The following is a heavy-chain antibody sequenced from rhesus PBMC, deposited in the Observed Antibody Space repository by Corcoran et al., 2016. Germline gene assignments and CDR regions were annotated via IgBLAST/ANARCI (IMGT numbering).Heavy chain of an antibody. J-gene: IGHJ6*01. V-gene: IGHV3-116*02. CDR1: GFTFSDYY. CDR3: VRDRLNNGLDS. Sequence: EVRLVESGGGLVQPGGSLRLPCAASGFTFSDYYMRWVRQAPGKGAEWVGFIRSKSKGGTTENAASVKGRFTISRDDSKSIASLKLNSLKTEDTAVYYCVRDRLNNGLDSWGRGVVVTVSS. CDR2: IRSKSKGGTT.